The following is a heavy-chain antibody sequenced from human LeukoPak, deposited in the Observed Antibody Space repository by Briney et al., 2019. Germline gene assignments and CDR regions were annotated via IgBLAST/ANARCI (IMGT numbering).Heavy chain of an antibody. CDR2: IYSGGST. J-gene: IGHJ4*02. CDR3: ARDSARVGWSFDY. CDR1: GFTLSSNY. V-gene: IGHV3-53*01. Sequence: GGSLRLSCAASGFTLSSNYMSWVRQAPGKGLEGGSVIYSGGSTYYADSVKGRFTISRDNSKNTLYLQMNSLRAEDTAVYYRARDSARVGWSFDYWGQGTLVTVSS. D-gene: IGHD6-19*01.